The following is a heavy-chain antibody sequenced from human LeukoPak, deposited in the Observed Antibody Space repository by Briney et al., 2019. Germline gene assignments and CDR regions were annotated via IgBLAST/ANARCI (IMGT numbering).Heavy chain of an antibody. CDR1: GGSISSSSYY. CDR2: IYYSGST. D-gene: IGHD4-17*01. J-gene: IGHJ4*02. Sequence: SETLPLTCTVSGGSISSSSYYWGWIRQPPGKGLEWIGSIYYSGSTYYNPSLKSRVTISVDTSKNQFSLKLSSVTAADTAVYYCARGVGTVTYDYWGQGTLVTVSS. V-gene: IGHV4-39*07. CDR3: ARGVGTVTYDY.